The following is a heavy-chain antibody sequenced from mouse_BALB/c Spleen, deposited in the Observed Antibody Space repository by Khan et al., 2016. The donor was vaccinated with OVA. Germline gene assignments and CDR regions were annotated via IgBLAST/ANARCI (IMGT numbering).Heavy chain of an antibody. CDR3: ARAYYGNYREAMDY. Sequence: VKLLESGPGLVAPSQSLSITCTVSGFSLTGYGVNWVRQPPGKGLEWLGMIWGDGSTDYNSALKSRLSISKDNSKSQAFLKMNSLQTDDTARYSCARAYYGNYREAMDYWGQGTSVTVSS. V-gene: IGHV2-6-7*01. D-gene: IGHD2-10*01. CDR2: IWGDGST. J-gene: IGHJ4*01. CDR1: GFSLTGYG.